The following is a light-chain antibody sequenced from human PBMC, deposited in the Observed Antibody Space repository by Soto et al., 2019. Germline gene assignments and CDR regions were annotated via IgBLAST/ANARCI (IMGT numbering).Light chain of an antibody. J-gene: IGLJ2*01. CDR3: QSYDSSLSGYVV. V-gene: IGLV1-40*01. CDR1: SSNIGAGYD. Sequence: QSVLTQPPSVSGAPGQRVTISCTGSSSNIGAGYDVHWYQQLPGTAPKLLIYGNSNRPSGVPDRFSGSKSSTSASLAITGLQAEDEAEYYCQSYDSSLSGYVVFGGGTKLTVL. CDR2: GNS.